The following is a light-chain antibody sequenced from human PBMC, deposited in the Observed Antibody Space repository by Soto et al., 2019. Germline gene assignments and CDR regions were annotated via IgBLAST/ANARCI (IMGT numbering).Light chain of an antibody. V-gene: IGLV1-40*01. CDR3: SSSTRSSALEKV. J-gene: IGLJ1*01. Sequence: QSALTQPPSVSGAPGQRVTISCTGSSSNIGAGYDVHWYQQRPGTAPKLLIFGNTNRPSGVPDRFSGSKSGTSASLAITGLQAEDEGDYYCSSSTRSSALEKVFRTGTKVTVL. CDR1: SSNIGAGYD. CDR2: GNT.